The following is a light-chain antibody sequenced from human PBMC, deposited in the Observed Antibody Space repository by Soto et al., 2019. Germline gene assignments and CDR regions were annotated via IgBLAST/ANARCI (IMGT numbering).Light chain of an antibody. CDR3: QHRNNWLGT. CDR1: QSVGSF. V-gene: IGKV3-11*01. CDR2: DAS. Sequence: EIMLTQSPATLSLSPGERATLSCRASQSVGSFLAWYQQKSCQAPRLLIYDASNRTPGIPARFSGSGSGTDFTLTISSLEPEDFAVYYCQHRNNWLGTFGPGTKVDIK. J-gene: IGKJ3*01.